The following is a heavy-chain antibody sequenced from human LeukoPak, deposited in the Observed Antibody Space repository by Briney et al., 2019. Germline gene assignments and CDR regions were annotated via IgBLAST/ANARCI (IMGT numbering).Heavy chain of an antibody. CDR1: GGTFSSYA. J-gene: IGHJ4*02. CDR2: IIPIFGTA. Sequence: GASVKVSCKASGGTFSSYAISWVRQAPGQGLEWMGGIIPIFGTANYAQKFQGRVTITADESTSTAYMELSSLRSGDTAVYYCASEGELAYFDYWGQGTLVTVSS. D-gene: IGHD1-26*01. CDR3: ASEGELAYFDY. V-gene: IGHV1-69*01.